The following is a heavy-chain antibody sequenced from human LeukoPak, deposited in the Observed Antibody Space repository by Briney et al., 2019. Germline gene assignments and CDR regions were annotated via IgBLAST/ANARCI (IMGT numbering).Heavy chain of an antibody. V-gene: IGHV3-23*01. D-gene: IGHD3-10*01. CDR1: GFTFSGDV. CDR2: ISSSGCNT. J-gene: IGHJ4*02. Sequence: PGGSLRLSCAASGFTFSGDVMTWFRQAPGKGLDWFSAISSSGCNTYYADSVEGRFTIYRDNSKNTLSLQMNSLRAEDTAVYYCAKDRDYYGSGSYSYYFDYWGQGTLVTVSS. CDR3: AKDRDYYGSGSYSYYFDY.